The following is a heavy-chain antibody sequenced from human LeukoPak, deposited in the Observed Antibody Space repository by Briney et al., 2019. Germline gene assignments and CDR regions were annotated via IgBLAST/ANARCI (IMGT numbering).Heavy chain of an antibody. J-gene: IGHJ4*02. D-gene: IGHD6-19*01. CDR1: GFIFSSYS. CDR3: ARGVEVAVPFDY. V-gene: IGHV3-21*01. Sequence: GGSLRLSCAASGFIFSSYSMNWVRQAPGKGLEWVSSISSSSSYIYYADSVKGRFTISRDNAKNSLYLQMNSLRAEDTAVYYCARGVEVAVPFDYWGQGTLVTVSS. CDR2: ISSSSSYI.